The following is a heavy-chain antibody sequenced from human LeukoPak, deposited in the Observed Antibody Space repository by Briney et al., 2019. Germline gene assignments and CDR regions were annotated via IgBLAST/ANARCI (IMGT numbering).Heavy chain of an antibody. D-gene: IGHD6-13*01. Sequence: PGRSLRLSCAASGFTFDDYAMHWVRQAPGKGLEWVSGISWNSGSIGYADSVKGRFTISRDNAKNSLYLQMNSLRAEDTALYYCAKGHGQLVLWWFDPWGQGTLVTVSS. V-gene: IGHV3-9*01. J-gene: IGHJ5*02. CDR3: AKGHGQLVLWWFDP. CDR1: GFTFDDYA. CDR2: ISWNSGSI.